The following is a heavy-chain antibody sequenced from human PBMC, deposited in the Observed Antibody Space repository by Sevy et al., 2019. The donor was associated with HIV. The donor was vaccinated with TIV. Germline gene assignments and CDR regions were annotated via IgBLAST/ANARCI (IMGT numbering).Heavy chain of an antibody. CDR3: AKDMGRFDY. V-gene: IGHV3-23*01. CDR2: ITGGEVTT. D-gene: IGHD3-10*01. Sequence: GGSLRLSCTASGFTFSFQAMGWVRQAPGRGLEWVSCITGGEVTTYYADSVKGRFTISRDNSKNTLYLQMNNVRAEDTAVYSCAKDMGRFDYWGQGTLVTVSS. J-gene: IGHJ4*02. CDR1: GFTFSFQA.